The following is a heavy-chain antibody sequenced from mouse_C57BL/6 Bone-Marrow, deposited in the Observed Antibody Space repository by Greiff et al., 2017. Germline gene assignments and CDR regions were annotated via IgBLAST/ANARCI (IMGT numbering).Heavy chain of an antibody. CDR2: INPNNGGT. Sequence: EVQLQQSGPELVKPGASVKISCKASGYTFTDYYMNWVKQSPGKSLEWIGDINPNNGGTSYNQKFKGKATLTVDKSSSTAYMELRSLTSEDSAVYYCASNYGFAYWGQGTLVTVSA. CDR1: GYTFTDYY. D-gene: IGHD2-1*01. J-gene: IGHJ3*01. V-gene: IGHV1-26*01. CDR3: ASNYGFAY.